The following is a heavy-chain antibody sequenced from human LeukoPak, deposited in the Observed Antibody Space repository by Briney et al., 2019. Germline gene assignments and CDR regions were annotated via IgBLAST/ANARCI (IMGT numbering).Heavy chain of an antibody. J-gene: IGHJ4*02. Sequence: ASVKVSCKASGFIFTSYGFSWVRQAPGQGLEWMGWISAFNGNTDYAQKLQGRVTMTTDTSTSTAYMELRSLRSDDTAVYYCARDHGGATDFDYWGQGTPVTVSS. CDR1: GFIFTSYG. CDR2: ISAFNGNT. D-gene: IGHD1-26*01. CDR3: ARDHGGATDFDY. V-gene: IGHV1-18*01.